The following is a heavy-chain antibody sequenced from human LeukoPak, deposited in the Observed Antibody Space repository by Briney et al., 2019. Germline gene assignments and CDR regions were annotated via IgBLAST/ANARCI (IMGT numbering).Heavy chain of an antibody. J-gene: IGHJ5*02. CDR1: GDSISSSY. V-gene: IGHV4-59*08. CDR3: ARRVLESPVISENNWLDH. CDR2: ISYRGRT. D-gene: IGHD3-10*01. Sequence: PAETLSLTCIVSGDSISSSYWSWIRQPPGKGLEWIGSISYRGRTNSNPSLKSRVSISVDTSKNQFSLSLTSVTAADTAVYYCARRVLESPVISENNWLDHWGQGTLVTVSS.